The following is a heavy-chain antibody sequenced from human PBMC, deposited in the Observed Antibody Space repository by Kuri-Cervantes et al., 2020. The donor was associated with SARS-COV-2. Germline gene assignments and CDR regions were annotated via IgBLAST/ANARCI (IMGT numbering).Heavy chain of an antibody. CDR3: ARVDGDYVDY. CDR2: IYYSGST. J-gene: IGHJ4*02. CDR1: GGSISSHY. V-gene: IGHV4-59*11. Sequence: SETLSLTCTVSGGSISSHYWSWIRQPPGKGLEWIGYIYYSGSTNYNPPLKSRVTISVDTSKNQFSLKLSSVTAADTAVYYCARVDGDYVDYWGQGTLVTVSS. D-gene: IGHD4-17*01.